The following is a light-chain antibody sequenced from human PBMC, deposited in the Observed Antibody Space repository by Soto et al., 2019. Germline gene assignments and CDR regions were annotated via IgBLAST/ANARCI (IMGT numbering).Light chain of an antibody. J-gene: IGLJ3*02. V-gene: IGLV2-14*01. CDR3: SSYTTTSTT. Sequence: QSVLTQPASVSGSPGQSITISCTGTSSDVGGYNYVSWYQQHPGKAPKLMIYEVTHRPSGVSNRFSGSKSGNTASLTISGLQAEDEADYYCSSYTTTSTTFGGGTKVTVL. CDR1: SSDVGGYNY. CDR2: EVT.